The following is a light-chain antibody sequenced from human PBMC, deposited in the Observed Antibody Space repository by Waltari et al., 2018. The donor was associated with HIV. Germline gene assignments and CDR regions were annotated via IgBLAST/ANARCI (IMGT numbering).Light chain of an antibody. CDR2: YNSEADK. CDR3: MIWPGNGWV. J-gene: IGLJ3*02. CDR1: SDIDVDDYN. Sequence: QPVVRQPPSSSASPGDSARLTCTLPSDIDVDDYNIYWYQKTPGSPPRFLLYYNSEADKGQGAGVPSRFSGSKDASVNSGILVISGLQAEDEADYYCMIWPGNGWVFGGGTKLTVL. V-gene: IGLV5-37*01.